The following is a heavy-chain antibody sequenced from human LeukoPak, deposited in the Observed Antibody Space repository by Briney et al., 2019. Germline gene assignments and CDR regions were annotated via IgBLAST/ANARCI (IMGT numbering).Heavy chain of an antibody. V-gene: IGHV3-33*01. CDR3: ARDQIRIADYYYGMDV. D-gene: IGHD2-21*01. Sequence: PGGSLRLSCAASGFTFSSYGMHWVRQAPGKGLEWVAVIWHDGSNKYYADSVKGRFTISRDNSKNTLYLQMNSLRAEDTAVYYCARDQIRIADYYYGMDVWGQGTTVTVSS. CDR1: GFTFSSYG. J-gene: IGHJ6*02. CDR2: IWHDGSNK.